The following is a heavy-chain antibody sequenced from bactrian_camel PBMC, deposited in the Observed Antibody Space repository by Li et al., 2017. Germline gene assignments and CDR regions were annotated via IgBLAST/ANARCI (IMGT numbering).Heavy chain of an antibody. CDR1: GYNQDRNC. D-gene: IGHD1*01. CDR3: AARSVGWCPLFEHWLGKRAYTPGGYFNN. J-gene: IGHJ4*01. CDR2: ICSDDAT. Sequence: HVQLVESGGGSVQAGGSLRLSCATSGYNQDRNCMGWFRQVPGKEREGVAVICSDDATSYPESVRGRFSISRDNDKNTVSLQMDRLKPEDSAMYYCAARSVGWCPLFEHWLGKRAYTPGGYFNNWGQGTQVTVS. V-gene: IGHV3S53*01.